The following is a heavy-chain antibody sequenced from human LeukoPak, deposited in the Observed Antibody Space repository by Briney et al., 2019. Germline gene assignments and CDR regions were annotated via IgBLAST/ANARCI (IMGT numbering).Heavy chain of an antibody. V-gene: IGHV3-23*01. CDR1: GFTFSNYA. CDR3: ARGPYVIRGYYGLDV. D-gene: IGHD3-16*01. CDR2: ISGGGGDT. J-gene: IGHJ6*02. Sequence: SGGSLRLSCAASGFTFSNYAMSWVRQAPGKGLEWVSAISGGGGDTYYADSVKGRFTISRDNSKNTLYLQMNSLRAEDTAVYYCARGPYVIRGYYGLDVWGQGTTVTFSS.